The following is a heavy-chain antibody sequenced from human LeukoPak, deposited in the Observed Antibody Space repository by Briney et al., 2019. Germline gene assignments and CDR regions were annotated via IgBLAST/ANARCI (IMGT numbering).Heavy chain of an antibody. CDR1: GYSISSGYY. CDR2: IYYSGSP. V-gene: IGHV4-38-2*02. D-gene: IGHD3-10*01. J-gene: IGHJ5*02. Sequence: SETLSLTCTVSGYSISSGYYWGWIRQPPGKGLEWIGSIYYSGSPYYNPSLKSRVTISVDTSKKQFSLKLSSVTAADTAVYYCARHVGFITMVRGVINNNWFDPWGQGTLVTVSS. CDR3: ARHVGFITMVRGVINNNWFDP.